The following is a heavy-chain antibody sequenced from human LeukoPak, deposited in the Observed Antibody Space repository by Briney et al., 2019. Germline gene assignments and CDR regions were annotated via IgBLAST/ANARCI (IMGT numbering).Heavy chain of an antibody. V-gene: IGHV3-23*01. CDR1: GFTFSSYA. Sequence: GGSLRLSCAASGFTFSSYAMSWVRQAPGKGLEWVSAISGNGGSTYYADSVKGRFTISRDNSKNTLYLQMNSLRAEDTAVYYCATGGAYCSSSTSCYISPFDYWGQGTLVTVSS. J-gene: IGHJ4*02. CDR3: ATGGAYCSSSTSCYISPFDY. CDR2: ISGNGGST. D-gene: IGHD2-2*02.